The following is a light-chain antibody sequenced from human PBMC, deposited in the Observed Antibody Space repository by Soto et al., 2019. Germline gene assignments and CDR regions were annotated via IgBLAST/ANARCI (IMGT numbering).Light chain of an antibody. Sequence: QSVLTQPPSASGTPGQRVTISCSGSRFNIGSNTANWYQQLPGTAPKLLIYSENQRPSGVPDRFSGSKSGTSASLAISGLQSEDEADYYCAAWDGSLNVVLFGGGTKLTVL. V-gene: IGLV1-44*01. CDR1: RFNIGSNT. CDR2: SEN. CDR3: AAWDGSLNVVL. J-gene: IGLJ2*01.